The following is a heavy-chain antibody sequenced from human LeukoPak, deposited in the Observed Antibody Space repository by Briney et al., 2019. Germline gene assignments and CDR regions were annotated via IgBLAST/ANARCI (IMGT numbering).Heavy chain of an antibody. V-gene: IGHV4-31*03. J-gene: IGHJ6*02. D-gene: IGHD4-17*01. CDR1: GGSISSGGYY. Sequence: PSETLSLTCTVSGGSISSGGYYWSWIRQHPGKGLEWIGYIYYSGSTYYNPSLKSRVTISVDTSKNQFSLKLSSVTAADTAVYYCARDTAARARGMDVWGQGTTVTVSS. CDR2: IYYSGST. CDR3: ARDTAARARGMDV.